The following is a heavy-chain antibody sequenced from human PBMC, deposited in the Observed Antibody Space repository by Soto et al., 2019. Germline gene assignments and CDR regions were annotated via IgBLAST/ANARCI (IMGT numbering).Heavy chain of an antibody. J-gene: IGHJ6*02. CDR1: GFTFSSYS. CDR3: ANSRITIFGVVNPDYYYYGMDV. V-gene: IGHV3-23*01. D-gene: IGHD3-3*01. CDR2: IIVSSSST. Sequence: GGSLRLSCAASGFTFSSYSMNWVRQAPGKGLEWVSSIIVSSSSTYYADSVKGRFTISRDNSKNTLYLQMNSLRAEDTAVYYCANSRITIFGVVNPDYYYYGMDVWGQGTTVTVSS.